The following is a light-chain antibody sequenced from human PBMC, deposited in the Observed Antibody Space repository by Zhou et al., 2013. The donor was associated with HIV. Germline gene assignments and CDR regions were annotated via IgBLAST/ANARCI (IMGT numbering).Light chain of an antibody. V-gene: IGKV1-5*03. Sequence: DIQMTQSPSTLSASVGDRVTIACRASQSISNWLAWYQKRPGKAPKLLISKASSLESGVPLRFSGSRSGTEFTLTISSLQPDDFATYYCQQYNGYPWTFGPGTKVEVK. J-gene: IGKJ1*01. CDR1: QSISNW. CDR2: KAS. CDR3: QQYNGYPWT.